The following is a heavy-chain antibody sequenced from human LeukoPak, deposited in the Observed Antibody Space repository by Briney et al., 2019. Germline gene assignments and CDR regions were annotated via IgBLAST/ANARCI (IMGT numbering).Heavy chain of an antibody. CDR1: GYTLTELS. J-gene: IGHJ4*02. CDR2: FDPEDGET. Sequence: ASVKVSCKVSGYTLTELSMHWVRQAPGKGLEWMGGFDPEDGETIYAQKFQGRVTMTEDTSTDTAYMELSSLRSEDTAVYYCAKDSNPYYYDSSGPIDYWGQGTLVTVSS. V-gene: IGHV1-24*01. D-gene: IGHD3-22*01. CDR3: AKDSNPYYYDSSGPIDY.